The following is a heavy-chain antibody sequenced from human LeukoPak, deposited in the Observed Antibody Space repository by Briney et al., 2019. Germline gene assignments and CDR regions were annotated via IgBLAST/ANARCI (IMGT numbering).Heavy chain of an antibody. J-gene: IGHJ6*02. CDR1: GYTFTGYY. CDR3: ARGAIFGVTPRGYGMDV. D-gene: IGHD3-3*01. Sequence: ASVKVSCKASGYTFTGYYMHWVRQAPGQGLEWVGWMNPNNGGTVYAQKFQGRVTMTRDTSTGTLYMELNSLRSEDTAVYYCARGAIFGVTPRGYGMDVWGQGTTATVSS. CDR2: MNPNNGGT. V-gene: IGHV1-2*02.